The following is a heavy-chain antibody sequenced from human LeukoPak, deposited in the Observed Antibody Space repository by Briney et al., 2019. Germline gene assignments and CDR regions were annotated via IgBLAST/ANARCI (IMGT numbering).Heavy chain of an antibody. CDR1: GYSFTGYY. CDR3: ASLDCSGGSCYSGYFDY. Sequence: ASVKVSCKASGYSFTGYYMHWVRQAPGHGLEWLGWINTDSGDTNYAQQFQGRITMTRDTSINTAHMELSSLRSDDTAVYYCASLDCSGGSCYSGYFDYWGQGTLVTVSS. CDR2: INTDSGDT. V-gene: IGHV1-2*02. D-gene: IGHD2-15*01. J-gene: IGHJ4*02.